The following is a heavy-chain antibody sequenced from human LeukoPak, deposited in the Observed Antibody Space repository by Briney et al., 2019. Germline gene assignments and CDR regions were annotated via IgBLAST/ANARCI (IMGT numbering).Heavy chain of an antibody. J-gene: IGHJ4*02. Sequence: ASVKVSCKASGYTFTGYYMHWVRQAPGQGLEWMGRINPNSGGTNYAQKFQGRVTMTRDTSISTAYMELSRLRSDDTAVYYCARDLAYYDSSGYPGDYWGQGTLVTVSS. V-gene: IGHV1-2*06. D-gene: IGHD3-22*01. CDR3: ARDLAYYDSSGYPGDY. CDR1: GYTFTGYY. CDR2: INPNSGGT.